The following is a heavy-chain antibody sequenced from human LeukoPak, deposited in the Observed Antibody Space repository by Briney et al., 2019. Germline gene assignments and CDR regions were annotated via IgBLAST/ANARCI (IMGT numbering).Heavy chain of an antibody. D-gene: IGHD3-16*01. CDR3: ARRGGGNYPYYFDY. J-gene: IGHJ4*02. V-gene: IGHV4-34*01. Sequence: PSETLSLTCAIHDESFSGYLSDSYWSWVRRPPGKGLEWIGEIDRHGNTNYSPSLKSRVTISIQTSKSQFSLNLNSVTDADTAVYYCARRGGGNYPYYFDYWAGEPRSPSPQ. CDR2: IDRHGNT. CDR1: DESFSGYLSDSY.